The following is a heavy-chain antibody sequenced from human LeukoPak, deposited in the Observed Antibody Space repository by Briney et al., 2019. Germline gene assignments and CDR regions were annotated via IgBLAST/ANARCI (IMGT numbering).Heavy chain of an antibody. D-gene: IGHD2-2*01. CDR2: INHSGST. CDR1: GGSFSGYY. V-gene: IGHV4-34*01. Sequence: SETLSLTCAVYGGSFSGYYWSWIRQPPGKGLEWIGEINHSGSTNYNPSLKSRVSISVGTSKNQFSLKLHSVTAADTAVYYCARAPGAAIDWGQGTLVTVSA. J-gene: IGHJ4*02. CDR3: ARAPGAAID.